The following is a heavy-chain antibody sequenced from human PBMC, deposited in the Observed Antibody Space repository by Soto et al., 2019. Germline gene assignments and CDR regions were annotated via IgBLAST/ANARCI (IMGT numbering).Heavy chain of an antibody. CDR2: ISAYNGNT. V-gene: IGHV1-18*01. Sequence: ASLKVSCKASGYTFTSYGISWVRQAPGQGLEWMGWISAYNGNTNYAQKLQGRVTMTTDTSTSTAYMELRSLRSDDTAVYYCARDENIAVAGRAGYWGQGTLVTVSS. CDR1: GYTFTSYG. CDR3: ARDENIAVAGRAGY. J-gene: IGHJ4*02. D-gene: IGHD6-19*01.